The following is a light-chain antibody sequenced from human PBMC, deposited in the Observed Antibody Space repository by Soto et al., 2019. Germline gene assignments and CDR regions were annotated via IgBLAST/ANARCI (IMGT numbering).Light chain of an antibody. CDR2: GAS. CDR1: QSVSSDS. J-gene: IGKJ5*01. V-gene: IGKV3-20*01. Sequence: EIVLTQSPGTLSLSPGERATLSCRASQSVSSDSLAWYQQKVGQGTRLLISGASSRATGIPDRFSGSGSGTDFTLTISRLEPEDFAVYYCQQYGSSPITFGQGTRLEIK. CDR3: QQYGSSPIT.